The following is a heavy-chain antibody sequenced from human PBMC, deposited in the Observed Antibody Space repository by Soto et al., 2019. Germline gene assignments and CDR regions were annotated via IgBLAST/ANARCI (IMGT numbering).Heavy chain of an antibody. CDR3: ARRSSSWYFDY. D-gene: IGHD6-13*01. J-gene: IGHJ4*02. V-gene: IGHV3-30*03. CDR1: GFSFSTYG. Sequence: PGGSLRLSCAASGFSFSTYGMHWVRQAPGKGLEWVAFISNDGSNKYYADSVKGRFAISRDNSKNTLYLQMNSLRAEDTAVYYCARRSSSWYFDYWGQGTLVTVSS. CDR2: ISNDGSNK.